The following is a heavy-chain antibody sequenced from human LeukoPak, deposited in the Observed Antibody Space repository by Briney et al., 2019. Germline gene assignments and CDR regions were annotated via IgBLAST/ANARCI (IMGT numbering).Heavy chain of an antibody. CDR3: AKKAPGSIKDAFDI. J-gene: IGHJ3*02. CDR1: GFAFGSCA. Sequence: PGGSLRLSCAASGFAFGSCAMSWVRQAPGKGLEWVSAISGSGRSTYYADSVKGRFTISRGNSKNTLYLQTNSLRAEDTAVYYCAKKAPGSIKDAFDIWGQGTMVTVSP. CDR2: ISGSGRST. V-gene: IGHV3-23*01.